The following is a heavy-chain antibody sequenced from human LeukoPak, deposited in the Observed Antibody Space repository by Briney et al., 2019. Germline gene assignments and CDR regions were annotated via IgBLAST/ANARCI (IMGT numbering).Heavy chain of an antibody. D-gene: IGHD3-10*01. Sequence: QVQLQESGPGLVKPSQTLSLTCTVSGGSISSGGYYWGWVRQPPGKGLEWIGSIYYNPSLKSRVIISVDTSKNQFSLKLSSVTAADTAVYYCARHRGSTNYYGFSQVDYFDYWGQGTLVTVSS. CDR2: I. CDR1: GGSISSGGYY. V-gene: IGHV4-39*01. CDR3: ARHRGSTNYYGFSQVDYFDY. J-gene: IGHJ4*02.